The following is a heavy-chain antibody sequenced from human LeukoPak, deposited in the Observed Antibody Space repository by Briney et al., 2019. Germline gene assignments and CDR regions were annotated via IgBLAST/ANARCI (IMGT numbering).Heavy chain of an antibody. V-gene: IGHV4-39*07. CDR3: ARDLGAGIAVAGNGFWFDP. Sequence: SETLSLTCTVSGGSISSSSYYWGWIRQPLGKGLEWIGSIYYSGSTYYNPSLKSRVTISVDTSKNQFSLKLSSVTAADTAVYYCARDLGAGIAVAGNGFWFDPWGQGTLVTVSS. CDR2: IYYSGST. CDR1: GGSISSSSYY. D-gene: IGHD6-19*01. J-gene: IGHJ5*02.